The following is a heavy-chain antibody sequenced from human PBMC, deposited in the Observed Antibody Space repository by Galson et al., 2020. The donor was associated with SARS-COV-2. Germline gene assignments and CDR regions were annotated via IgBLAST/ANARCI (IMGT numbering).Heavy chain of an antibody. CDR3: AREATTYYDFWSAKLDY. V-gene: IGHV3-33*01. Sequence: GGSLRLSCAASGFTFSSYGMHWARQAPGKGLEWVAVIWYDGSNKYYADSVKGRFTISRDNSKNTLYLQMNSLRAEDTAVYYCAREATTYYDFWSAKLDYWGQGTLVTVSS. D-gene: IGHD3-3*01. CDR2: IWYDGSNK. J-gene: IGHJ4*02. CDR1: GFTFSSYG.